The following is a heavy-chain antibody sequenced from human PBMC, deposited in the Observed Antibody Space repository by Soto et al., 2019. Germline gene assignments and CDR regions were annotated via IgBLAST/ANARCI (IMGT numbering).Heavy chain of an antibody. CDR2: IYYSGSA. D-gene: IGHD3-16*02. J-gene: IGHJ3*02. Sequence: SETLSLTCTVSGGTISSYDWRLIRQPPGKGLGWIGYIYYSGSANYNPSLKSRVTISVDTSKNHFSLKLSSVTAADTAVYYCARDYMYYDYVWGSYRYEANHAFYSGGQGTMVTVS. V-gene: IGHV4-59*13. CDR1: GGTISSYD. CDR3: ARDYMYYDYVWGSYRYEANHAFYS.